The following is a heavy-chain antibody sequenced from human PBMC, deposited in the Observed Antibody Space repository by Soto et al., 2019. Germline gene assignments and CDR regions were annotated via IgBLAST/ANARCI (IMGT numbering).Heavy chain of an antibody. V-gene: IGHV1-69*02. CDR2: VVPILGMA. CDR3: ARGGAVVVPGSVDRHNWFDP. D-gene: IGHD2-2*01. J-gene: IGHJ5*02. CDR1: GGTFSSYS. Sequence: QVQLVQSGAEVKKPGSSVKVSCEASGGTFSSYSFSWVRQAPGQGLEWMGRVVPILGMANYAQKFQGRVTITADKSTSTVYMEMRSLRSDDTAVYYCARGGAVVVPGSVDRHNWFDPWGKGTLVTVSS.